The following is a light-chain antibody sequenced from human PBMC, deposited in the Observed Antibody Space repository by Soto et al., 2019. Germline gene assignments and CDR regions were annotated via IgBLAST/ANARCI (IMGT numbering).Light chain of an antibody. Sequence: DIQMTQSPSTLSASVGDRVSITCRASQSISSWLAWYQQIPGKAPKLLIYKASSLESGVPSRFSGSESGTEFTLTISSLQPDDFATYYCQEYSGYSLTFGGGTKVEIK. J-gene: IGKJ4*01. CDR2: KAS. V-gene: IGKV1-5*03. CDR3: QEYSGYSLT. CDR1: QSISSW.